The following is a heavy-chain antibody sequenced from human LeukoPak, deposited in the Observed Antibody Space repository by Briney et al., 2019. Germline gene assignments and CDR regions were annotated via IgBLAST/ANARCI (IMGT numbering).Heavy chain of an antibody. CDR2: IYPSGST. V-gene: IGHV4-61*02. CDR1: GGSINSGSYF. Sequence: SETLSLTCTVSGGSINSGSYFWSWIRQPAGKGLEWIGRIYPSGSTNYNPSLKSRVTISVDTSKNQFSLKLSSVTAADTAVYYCARGIVVVVAATHYYYYYMDVWGKGTTVTVSS. D-gene: IGHD2-15*01. J-gene: IGHJ6*03. CDR3: ARGIVVVVAATHYYYYYMDV.